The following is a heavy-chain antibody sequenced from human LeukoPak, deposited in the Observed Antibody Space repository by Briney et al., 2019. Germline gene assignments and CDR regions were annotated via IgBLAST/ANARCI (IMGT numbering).Heavy chain of an antibody. Sequence: ASVKVSCKASGYTFTSYGISWVRQAPGQGLEWMGWISAYNGNTHYAQKLQGRVTMTTDTSTSTAYMELRSLRADDTALYYCARQLEQQLAPGELWFPLFDDWGQGTLVTVSS. CDR2: ISAYNGNT. J-gene: IGHJ4*02. V-gene: IGHV1-18*01. CDR1: GYTFTSYG. CDR3: ARQLEQQLAPGELWFPLFDD. D-gene: IGHD5-18*01.